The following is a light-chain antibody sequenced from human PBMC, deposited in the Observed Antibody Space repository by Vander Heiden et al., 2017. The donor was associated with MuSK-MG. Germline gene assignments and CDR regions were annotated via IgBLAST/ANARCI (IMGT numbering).Light chain of an antibody. V-gene: IGLV1-44*01. Sequence: QSVLTQPPSASGPPGQRVTISCSGSSSNIGSNTVNWYQQLAGTAPKLLIYSNNQRCSGVPDRCSGSKSGTSASLAISGLQSEDEADYYCAAGDDSLNGYVFGTGTKVTVL. CDR2: SNN. CDR3: AAGDDSLNGYV. J-gene: IGLJ1*01. CDR1: SSNIGSNT.